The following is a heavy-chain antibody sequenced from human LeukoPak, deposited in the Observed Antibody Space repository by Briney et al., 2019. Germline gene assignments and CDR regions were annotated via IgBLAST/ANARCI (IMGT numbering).Heavy chain of an antibody. CDR2: IFYSGST. Sequence: SETLSLTCTVSSGSISTSNYYWGWVRQPPGKALEWIGNIFYSGSTYYSPSLKSRVTISVDTSKNQFSLKLSSVTAADTAVYYCARLTGYSSESWFDPWGQGTLVTVSS. D-gene: IGHD3-9*01. V-gene: IGHV4-39*07. J-gene: IGHJ5*02. CDR3: ARLTGYSSESWFDP. CDR1: SGSISTSNYY.